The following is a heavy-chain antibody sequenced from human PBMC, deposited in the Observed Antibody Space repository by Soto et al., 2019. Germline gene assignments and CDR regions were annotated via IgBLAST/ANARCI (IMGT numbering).Heavy chain of an antibody. D-gene: IGHD3-22*01. CDR1: GGSVSSGSYY. V-gene: IGHV4-61*03. CDR3: ARGHFDSRGYSNALDY. CDR2: IHYSGST. Sequence: SETLSLTCTVSGGSVSSGSYYWSWIRQPPGKGLQWIGFIHYSGSTNYNPSLKSRVTISLDMSKNHVSLKLRSVNIADTAIYYCARGHFDSRGYSNALDYWGQGIQVTVSS. J-gene: IGHJ4*02.